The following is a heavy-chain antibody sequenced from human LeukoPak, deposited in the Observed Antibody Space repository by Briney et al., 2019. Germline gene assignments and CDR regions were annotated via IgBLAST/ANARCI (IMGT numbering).Heavy chain of an antibody. CDR2: IKQDGSEK. CDR3: AVGYYDNSGYYYVY. Sequence: PGGSLRLSCAASGFTFSSYWMTWVRQAPGKGLEWVANIKQDGSEKYYVDSVKGRFTISRDNAKNSLYLQMNSLRAEDTAVYYCAVGYYDNSGYYYVYWGQGTLVTVSS. V-gene: IGHV3-7*01. J-gene: IGHJ4*02. CDR1: GFTFSSYW. D-gene: IGHD3-22*01.